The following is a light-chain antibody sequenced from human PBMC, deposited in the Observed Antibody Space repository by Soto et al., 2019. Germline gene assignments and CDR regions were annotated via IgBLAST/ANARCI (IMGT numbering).Light chain of an antibody. Sequence: EILMTQSPATLSVSPGERATLSCRASQSVTSNLAWYQQKPGQAPRLLIYAASTRATGIPARVSGSGSGTEFTLTMSGLQSEDFAVAYGQQYNTWPYTCGQGTKPEVK. CDR1: QSVTSN. J-gene: IGKJ2*01. V-gene: IGKV3-15*01. CDR2: AAS. CDR3: QQYNTWPYT.